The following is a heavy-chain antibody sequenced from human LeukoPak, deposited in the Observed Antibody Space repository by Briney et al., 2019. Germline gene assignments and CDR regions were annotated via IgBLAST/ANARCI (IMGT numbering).Heavy chain of an antibody. CDR2: IYYSGST. D-gene: IGHD6-13*01. CDR1: GGSISSYY. CDR3: ARHSAAAADLAEYFQH. V-gene: IGHV4-59*01. Sequence: SETLSLTCTVSGGSISSYYWSWIRQPPGKGLEWIGYIYYSGSTNYNPSLKSRVTISVDTSKNQFSLKLSSVTAADTAVYYCARHSAAAADLAEYFQHWGQGTLVTVSS. J-gene: IGHJ1*01.